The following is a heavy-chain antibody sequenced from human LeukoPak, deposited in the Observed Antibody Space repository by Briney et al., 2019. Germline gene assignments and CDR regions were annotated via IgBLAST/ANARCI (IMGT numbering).Heavy chain of an antibody. CDR2: FDPEDGEA. V-gene: IGHV1-24*01. Sequence: ASVKVSCKVSGYTLTELSMHWVRQAPGKGLEWMGGFDPEDGEAIYAQKFQGRVNMTEDTSTDTAYMELSSLRSEDTAVYYCATPYSSSSEFDCWGQGTLVTVSS. J-gene: IGHJ4*02. CDR1: GYTLTELS. D-gene: IGHD6-6*01. CDR3: ATPYSSSSEFDC.